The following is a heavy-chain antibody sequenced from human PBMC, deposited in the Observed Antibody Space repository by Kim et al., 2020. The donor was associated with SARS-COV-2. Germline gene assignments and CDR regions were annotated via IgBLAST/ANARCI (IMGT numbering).Heavy chain of an antibody. J-gene: IGHJ6*02. Sequence: SRGTISVDTSKNQFSLKLSSVTAADTAVYYCARESGYSYGYVDYYYGMDVWGQGTTVTVSS. CDR3: ARESGYSYGYVDYYYGMDV. V-gene: IGHV4-59*01. D-gene: IGHD5-18*01.